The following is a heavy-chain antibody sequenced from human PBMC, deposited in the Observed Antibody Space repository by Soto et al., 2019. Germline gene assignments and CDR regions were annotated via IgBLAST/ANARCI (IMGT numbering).Heavy chain of an antibody. J-gene: IGHJ6*02. Sequence: EVQLVESGGGLVKPGGSLRLSCAASGFTFSSYSMNWVRQAPGKGLEWVSSISSSSSYIYYADSVKGRFTISRDNAKNSLYLQMNSLRAEDTAVYYCARVQFVPLRADYYYGMDVWGQGTTVTVSS. CDR2: ISSSSSYI. CDR1: GFTFSSYS. CDR3: ARVQFVPLRADYYYGMDV. D-gene: IGHD2-2*01. V-gene: IGHV3-21*01.